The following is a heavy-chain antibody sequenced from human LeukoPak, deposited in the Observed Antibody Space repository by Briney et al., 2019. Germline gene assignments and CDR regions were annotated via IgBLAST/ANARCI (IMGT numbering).Heavy chain of an antibody. V-gene: IGHV4-34*01. CDR2: INHSGST. Sequence: SETLSLTCAVYGGSFSGYYWSWIRQPPGKGLEWIGEINHSGSTNYNPSLKSRVTISVDTSKNQFSLKLSSVTAAGTGVYYCARGYDYIWGSYRARYYFDYWGQGPLVTVSS. CDR3: ARGYDYIWGSYRARYYFDY. CDR1: GGSFSGYY. J-gene: IGHJ4*02. D-gene: IGHD3-16*02.